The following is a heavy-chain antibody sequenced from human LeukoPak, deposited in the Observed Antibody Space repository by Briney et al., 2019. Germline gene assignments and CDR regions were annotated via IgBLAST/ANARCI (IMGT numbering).Heavy chain of an antibody. J-gene: IGHJ4*02. D-gene: IGHD3-22*01. CDR1: GFTFSSYA. CDR3: ASRVTYYYDSSGFPLDY. V-gene: IGHV3-23*01. CDR2: ISGSGGST. Sequence: GGSLRLSCAASGFTFSSYAMSWVRQAPGKGLEWVSAISGSGGSTYYADSVKGRFTISRDSSKNTLYLQMNSLRAEDTAVYYCASRVTYYYDSSGFPLDYWGQGTLVTVSS.